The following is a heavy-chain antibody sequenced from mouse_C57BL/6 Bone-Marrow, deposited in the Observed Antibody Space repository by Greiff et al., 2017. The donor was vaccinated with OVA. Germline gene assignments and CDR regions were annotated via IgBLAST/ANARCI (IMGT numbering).Heavy chain of an antibody. D-gene: IGHD1-1*01. CDR2: IRSKSNNSAT. V-gene: IGHV10-1*01. CDR3: VIHMTTVVDDV. Sequence: EVQLQESGGGLVQPKGSLKLSCAASGFSFNSYAMNWVRQAPGKGLEWVARIRSKSNNSATYYADAVKDRSTIHRDESESTRYVQMDYLRTEDTAMYYCVIHMTTVVDDVWGTGTTVTVSS. CDR1: GFSFNSYA. J-gene: IGHJ1*03.